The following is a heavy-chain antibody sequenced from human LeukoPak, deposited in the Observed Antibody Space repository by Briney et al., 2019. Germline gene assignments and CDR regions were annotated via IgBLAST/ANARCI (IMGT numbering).Heavy chain of an antibody. CDR2: INHSGST. V-gene: IGHV4-34*01. CDR3: ARGRISQWLVRFDY. J-gene: IGHJ4*02. Sequence: PSETLSLTCAVYGGSLSGYYWSWIRQPPGKGLEWIGEINHSGSTIYNPSLKSRVTISVDTSKNQFSLKLSSVTAADTAVYYCARGRISQWLVRFDYWGQGTLVTVSS. D-gene: IGHD6-19*01. CDR1: GGSLSGYY.